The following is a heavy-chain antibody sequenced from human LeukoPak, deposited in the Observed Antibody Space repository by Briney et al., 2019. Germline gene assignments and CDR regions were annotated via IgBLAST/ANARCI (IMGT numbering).Heavy chain of an antibody. CDR3: AGGGAPDN. CDR1: GFNFSSYW. J-gene: IGHJ4*02. CDR2: INQDGGKK. D-gene: IGHD1-26*01. Sequence: PGGSLRLSCAASGFNFSSYWMSWVRQAPGKGLEWVANINQDGGKKYYVDSVRGRFAISRDNAENSVYLQMNSLRAEDTALYYCAGGGAPDNWGQGTLVTVSS. V-gene: IGHV3-7*01.